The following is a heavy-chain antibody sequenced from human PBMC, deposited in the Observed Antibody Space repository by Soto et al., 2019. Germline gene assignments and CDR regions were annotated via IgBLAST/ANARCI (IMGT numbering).Heavy chain of an antibody. CDR1: GFTFSSYA. CDR3: ASPRGIQLWSLCDY. V-gene: IGHV3-30-3*01. CDR2: ISYDGSNK. D-gene: IGHD5-18*01. Sequence: QVQLVESGGGVVQPGRSLRLSCAASGFTFSSYAMHWVRQAPGKGLEWVAVISYDGSNKYYADSVKGRFTISRDNSKNTVYPQINSLRAEDTAVYYCASPRGIQLWSLCDYWGQGTRVTVSS. J-gene: IGHJ4*02.